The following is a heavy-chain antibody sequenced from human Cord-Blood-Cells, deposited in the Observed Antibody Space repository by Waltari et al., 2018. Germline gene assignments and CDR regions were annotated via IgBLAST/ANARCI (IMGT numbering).Heavy chain of an antibody. D-gene: IGHD6-19*01. V-gene: IGHV4-34*01. Sequence: QVQLQQWGAGLLKPSETLSLTCAVYGGSFSGYYWSWIRQPPGKGLEWIGEINHSGSTNYNPSLKSRVTISVDTSKNQFSLKLSSATAADTAVYYCARGGSVAGNHYYYGMDVWGQGTTVTVSS. CDR1: GGSFSGYY. CDR2: INHSGST. J-gene: IGHJ6*02. CDR3: ARGGSVAGNHYYYGMDV.